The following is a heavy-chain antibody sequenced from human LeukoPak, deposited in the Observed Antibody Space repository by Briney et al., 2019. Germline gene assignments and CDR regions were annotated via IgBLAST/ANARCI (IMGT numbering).Heavy chain of an antibody. CDR1: GFTFGVYA. J-gene: IGHJ3*02. D-gene: IGHD3-16*01. V-gene: IGHV3-21*01. Sequence: GGSLRLSCAASGFTFGVYAMGWVRQAPGKGLEWVSSISSSSSYIYYADSVKGRFTITRDNAKNSLYLQMNSLRAEDTAVYYCARGTPAFGAFDIWGQGTMVTVSS. CDR2: ISSSSSYI. CDR3: ARGTPAFGAFDI.